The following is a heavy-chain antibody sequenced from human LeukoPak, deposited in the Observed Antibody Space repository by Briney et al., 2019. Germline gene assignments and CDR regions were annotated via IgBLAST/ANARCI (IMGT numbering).Heavy chain of an antibody. CDR1: GFTFSSHW. CDR3: ARAYGDQIDY. V-gene: IGHV3-21*01. Sequence: GGSLRLSCADSGFTFSSHWMHWVRQAPGKGLEWVSSISSSSSYIYYADSVKGRFTISRDNAKNSLYLQMNSLRAEDTAVYYCARAYGDQIDYWGQGTLVTVSS. D-gene: IGHD4-17*01. CDR2: ISSSSSYI. J-gene: IGHJ4*02.